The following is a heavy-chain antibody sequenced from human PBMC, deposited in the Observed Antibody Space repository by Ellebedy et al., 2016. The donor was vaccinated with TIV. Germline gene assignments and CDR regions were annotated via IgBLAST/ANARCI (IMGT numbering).Heavy chain of an antibody. V-gene: IGHV5-51*01. Sequence: PGGSLRLSCKASGYNFSNYWIGWVRQVPGKALEWMGIIYPGYSDTRYSPSFQVHVAITTDKSISTAYLQWSSLKVSDTAIYYCTRPPGRFCSGDTCDDYWGQGALVTVSS. CDR1: GYNFSNYW. CDR3: TRPPGRFCSGDTCDDY. CDR2: IYPGYSDT. J-gene: IGHJ4*02. D-gene: IGHD2-15*01.